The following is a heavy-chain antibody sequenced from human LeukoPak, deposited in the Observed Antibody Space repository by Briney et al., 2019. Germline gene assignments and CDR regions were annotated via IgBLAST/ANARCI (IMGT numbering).Heavy chain of an antibody. V-gene: IGHV4-39*07. Sequence: SETLSLTCSVSGDSIIGYYWGWIRQPPGKGLEWIGNIYYSGSTYYNPSLKSRVTISVETSKNQFSLKLSSVTAADTAVYYCARDGRFPPEVLPRYFDYWGQGTLVTVSS. J-gene: IGHJ4*02. D-gene: IGHD1-26*01. CDR2: IYYSGST. CDR3: ARDGRFPPEVLPRYFDY. CDR1: GDSIIGYY.